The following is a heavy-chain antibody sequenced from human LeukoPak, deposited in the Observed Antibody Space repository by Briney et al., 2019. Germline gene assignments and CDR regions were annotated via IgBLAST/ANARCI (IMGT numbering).Heavy chain of an antibody. Sequence: ASVKVSCKASGYTFTSYGISWVRQAPGQGLEWMGWISADNSNTNYAQKLQGRVTMTTDTSTSTAYMELRSLRSDDTAVYYCARVMITFGGVIASGDYWGQGTLVTVSS. CDR1: GYTFTSYG. V-gene: IGHV1-18*01. J-gene: IGHJ4*02. CDR2: ISADNSNT. CDR3: ARVMITFGGVIASGDY. D-gene: IGHD3-16*02.